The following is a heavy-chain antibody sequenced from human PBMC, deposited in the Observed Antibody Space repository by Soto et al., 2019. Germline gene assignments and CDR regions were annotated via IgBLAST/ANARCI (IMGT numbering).Heavy chain of an antibody. J-gene: IGHJ4*02. CDR1: GYTFTSYG. CDR3: ARGRYGDY. Sequence: QVHLVQSGAEVKKPGASVKVSCKGSGYTFTSYGITWVRQAPGQGLEWMGWISAHNGNTAYAQKLQGRVTVTRDTSTSTAYMELRILRSDGTAVYYCARGRYGDYWGQGALVTVSS. V-gene: IGHV1-18*01. CDR2: ISAHNGNT. D-gene: IGHD1-1*01.